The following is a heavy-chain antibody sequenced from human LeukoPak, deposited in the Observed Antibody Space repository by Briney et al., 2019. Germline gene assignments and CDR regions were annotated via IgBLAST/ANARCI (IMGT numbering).Heavy chain of an antibody. V-gene: IGHV4-4*02. J-gene: IGHJ4*02. D-gene: IGHD2-15*01. CDR2: ISHSGST. CDR3: ASPSGASTW. Sequence: SETLPLTCAVYGASISSGPWWSWVRQPPGKGLEWIGDISHSGSTNYNPSLKSRVTISIDESTNQFSLKLTSVTAADTAVYYCASPSGASTWWGQGTLVTVSS. CDR1: GASISSGPW.